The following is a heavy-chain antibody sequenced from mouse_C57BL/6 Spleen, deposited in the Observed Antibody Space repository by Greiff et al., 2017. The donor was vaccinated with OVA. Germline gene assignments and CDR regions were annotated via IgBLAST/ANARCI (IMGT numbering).Heavy chain of an antibody. J-gene: IGHJ3*01. Sequence: EVKLMESGPELVKPGASVKISCKASGYSFTGYYMNWVKQSPEKSLEWIGEINPSTGGTTYNQKFKAKATLTVDKSSSTAYMQLKSLTSEDSAVYYCARSPYYYDAWFAYWGQGTLVTVSA. D-gene: IGHD1-1*01. V-gene: IGHV1-42*01. CDR3: ARSPYYYDAWFAY. CDR1: GYSFTGYY. CDR2: INPSTGGT.